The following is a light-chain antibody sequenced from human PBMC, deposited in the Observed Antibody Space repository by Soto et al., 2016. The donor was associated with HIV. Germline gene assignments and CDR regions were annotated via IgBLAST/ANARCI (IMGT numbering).Light chain of an antibody. CDR1: KLGDKH. J-gene: IGLJ2*01. CDR2: QDD. Sequence: SYELTQPPSVSVSPGQTASITCSGDKLGDKHACWYQQKPGQSPVLVIYQDDKRPSGIPERFSGSNSGNTATLTISETQTMDEADYYCQAWDTTTMVFGGGAKLTVL. CDR3: QAWDTTTMV. V-gene: IGLV3-1*01.